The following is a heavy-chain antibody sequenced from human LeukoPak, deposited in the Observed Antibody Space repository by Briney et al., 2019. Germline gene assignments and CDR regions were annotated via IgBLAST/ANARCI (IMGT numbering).Heavy chain of an antibody. V-gene: IGHV3-21*01. J-gene: IGHJ6*03. D-gene: IGHD6-13*01. CDR3: AREGVGQQLVLWYYYYYMDV. CDR1: GFPFSSHG. CDR2: ISPGGGPT. Sequence: GGSLRLSCAGSGFPFSSHGMNWVRQAPGKGLEWVSGISPGGGPTYYADSVRGRFTISRDNAKNSLYPQMNSLRAEDTAVYYCAREGVGQQLVLWYYYYYMDVWGKGTTVTVSS.